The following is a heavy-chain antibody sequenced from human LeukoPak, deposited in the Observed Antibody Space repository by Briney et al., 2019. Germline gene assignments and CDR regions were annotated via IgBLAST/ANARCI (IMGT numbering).Heavy chain of an antibody. CDR2: ISYDGSNK. V-gene: IGHV3-30*18. Sequence: GGSLRLSCAASGFTFSSYGMHWVRQAPGKGLEWVAVISYDGSNKYYADSVKGRFTISRDNSKNTLYLQMNSLRAEDTAVYYCANEGSDERHGMDVWGQGTTVTVSS. D-gene: IGHD1-1*01. CDR3: ANEGSDERHGMDV. CDR1: GFTFSSYG. J-gene: IGHJ6*02.